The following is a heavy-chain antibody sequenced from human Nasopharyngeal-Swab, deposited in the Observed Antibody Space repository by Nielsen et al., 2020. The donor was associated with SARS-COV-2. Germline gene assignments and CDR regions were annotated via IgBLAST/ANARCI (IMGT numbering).Heavy chain of an antibody. Sequence: GESLKISCAASGFTFSSYWMHWVRQDPGKVLVWVSRVNNDGSNTNYADSVKGRFTISRDNAKNTLYLQMNSLRAEDTALYYCARALNGYFDLWGRGTLVAVSS. J-gene: IGHJ2*01. CDR3: ARALNGYFDL. CDR1: GFTFSSYW. CDR2: VNNDGSNT. V-gene: IGHV3-74*01.